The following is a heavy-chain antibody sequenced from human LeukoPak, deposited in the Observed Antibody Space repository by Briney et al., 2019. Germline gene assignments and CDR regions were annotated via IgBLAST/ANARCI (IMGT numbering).Heavy chain of an antibody. CDR3: ARATGCGYTYGAAAY. J-gene: IGHJ4*02. Sequence: ASVKVSRKSSGGILSSYVITWVRQTPRQGLEWMGGIHHTFGAPNHAQKLQGRVMITTDESTGTDYMELFSLTSEDTAVYYCARATGCGYTYGAAAYWGQGTLVSVSS. D-gene: IGHD5-18*01. CDR2: IHHTFGAP. CDR1: GGILSSYV. V-gene: IGHV1-69*05.